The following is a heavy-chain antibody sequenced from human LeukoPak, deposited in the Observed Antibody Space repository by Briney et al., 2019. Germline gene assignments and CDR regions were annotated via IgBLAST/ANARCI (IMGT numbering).Heavy chain of an antibody. D-gene: IGHD2-8*02. CDR2: ISGSGDNT. Sequence: PGGSLRLSCAASGFTFSSYAMSWVRQVPGKGLEWVSVISGSGDNTYYADSVKGRFTISRDNSKNMLYLQMNSLRAEDTAVYYCARDGLLGYFDYWGQGTLVTVSS. V-gene: IGHV3-23*01. CDR1: GFTFSSYA. J-gene: IGHJ4*02. CDR3: ARDGLLGYFDY.